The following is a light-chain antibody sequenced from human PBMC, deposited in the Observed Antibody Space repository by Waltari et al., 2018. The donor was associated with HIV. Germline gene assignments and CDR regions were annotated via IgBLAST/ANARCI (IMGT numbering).Light chain of an antibody. CDR2: EDS. CDR1: ALPKKY. CDR3: YSTDNSGHHRV. Sequence: YELTQPPSVAVSPGQTARITCTGAALPKKYASWYQQKSGQAPVLVIYEDSKRPSGFPERFSGSSSGTTATLTISGAQVEDEADYYCYSTDNSGHHRVFGTGTKLTVL. V-gene: IGLV3-10*01. J-gene: IGLJ2*01.